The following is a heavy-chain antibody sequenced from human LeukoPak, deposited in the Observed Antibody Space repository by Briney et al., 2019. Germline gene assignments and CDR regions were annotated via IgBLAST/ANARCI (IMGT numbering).Heavy chain of an antibody. V-gene: IGHV4-39*01. CDR1: GGSISSSDYY. CDR3: ARFPSTSGHFDY. Sequence: SETLSLTCIVSGGSISSSDYYWGWIRQPPGKGLEWIGSIYYGGSTYYNPSLKSRVTISVDTSMNQFSLKLSFVTTADTAVYYCARFPSTSGHFDYWGQGTLVTVSS. J-gene: IGHJ4*02. CDR2: IYYGGST. D-gene: IGHD5/OR15-5a*01.